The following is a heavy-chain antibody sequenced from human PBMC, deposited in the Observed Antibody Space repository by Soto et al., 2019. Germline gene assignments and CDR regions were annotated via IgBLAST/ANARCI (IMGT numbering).Heavy chain of an antibody. V-gene: IGHV3-33*01. CDR2: IWYDGSNK. CDR3: AREIVETAMGSVYFDY. J-gene: IGHJ4*02. D-gene: IGHD5-18*01. Sequence: GGSLRLSCAASGFTFSNYDIHWVRQAPGKGLEWVAVIWYDGSNKYYADSVKGRFTISRDNSKNTLYLQMNSPRAEDTAVYYCAREIVETAMGSVYFDYWGQGTLVTVSS. CDR1: GFTFSNYD.